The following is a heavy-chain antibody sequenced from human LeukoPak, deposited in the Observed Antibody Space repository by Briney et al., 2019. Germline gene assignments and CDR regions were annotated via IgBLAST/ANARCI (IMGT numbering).Heavy chain of an antibody. CDR1: GFTFTNYE. V-gene: IGHV3-48*03. D-gene: IGHD4-11*01. CDR3: ARETLYSDYEGNYIDY. Sequence: TGGSLRLSCAASGFTFTNYEMIWVRQAPGKGLEWISYISSSGSTIYYADSAKGRFTMSRDNAKNSVHLQMNSLRAEDTAVYYCARETLYSDYEGNYIDYWGQGTLVTVSS. CDR2: ISSSGSTI. J-gene: IGHJ4*02.